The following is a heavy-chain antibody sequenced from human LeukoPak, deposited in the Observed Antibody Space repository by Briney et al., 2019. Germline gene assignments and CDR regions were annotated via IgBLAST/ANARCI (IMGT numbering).Heavy chain of an antibody. Sequence: GASVKVSCKASGYTFTGYYMHWVRQAPGQGLEWMGRINPNSGGTNYAQKFQGRVTMTRDTSISTAYMELSRLRSDDTAVYYCARGHSSGWLYYYYGMDVWGQGTTVTVSS. V-gene: IGHV1-2*06. J-gene: IGHJ6*02. D-gene: IGHD6-19*01. CDR1: GYTFTGYY. CDR3: ARGHSSGWLYYYYGMDV. CDR2: INPNSGGT.